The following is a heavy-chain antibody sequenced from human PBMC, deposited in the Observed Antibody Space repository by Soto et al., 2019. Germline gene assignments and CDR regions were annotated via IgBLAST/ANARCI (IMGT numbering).Heavy chain of an antibody. CDR3: ARLYCSGGSCYAPFDY. Sequence: GESLKISCKGSGYSFTSYWTTWVRQMPGKGLEWMGRIDPSDSYTNYSPSFQGHVTISADKSISTAYLQWSSLKASDTAMYYCARLYCSGGSCYAPFDYWGQGALVTVSS. J-gene: IGHJ4*02. V-gene: IGHV5-10-1*01. CDR2: IDPSDSYT. D-gene: IGHD2-15*01. CDR1: GYSFTSYW.